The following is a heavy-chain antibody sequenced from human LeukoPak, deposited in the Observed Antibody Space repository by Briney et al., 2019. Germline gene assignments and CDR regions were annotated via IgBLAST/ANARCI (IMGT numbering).Heavy chain of an antibody. D-gene: IGHD6-13*01. J-gene: IGHJ4*02. CDR1: GFTFSSYA. Sequence: PGGSLRLSCSASGFTFSSYAMHWVRQAPGKGLEYASAISSNGGSTYYAGSVKGRFTISRDNSKNTLYLQMSSLRAEDTAVYYCVKAEGYSSSWYKYWGQGTLVTVSS. V-gene: IGHV3-64D*06. CDR3: VKAEGYSSSWYKY. CDR2: ISSNGGST.